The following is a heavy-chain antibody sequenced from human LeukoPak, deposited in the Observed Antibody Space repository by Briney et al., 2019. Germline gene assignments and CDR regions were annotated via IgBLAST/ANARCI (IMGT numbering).Heavy chain of an antibody. D-gene: IGHD5-18*01. J-gene: IGHJ4*02. CDR1: GFTVSSNY. V-gene: IGHV3-53*01. Sequence: GGSLRLSCAAPGFTVSSNYMSWVRQAPGKGLEWVSVIYSGGSTYYADSVKGRFTISRDNSKNTLYLQMNSLRAEDTAVYYCARDKSGTAFGYWGQGTLVTVSS. CDR3: ARDKSGTAFGY. CDR2: IYSGGST.